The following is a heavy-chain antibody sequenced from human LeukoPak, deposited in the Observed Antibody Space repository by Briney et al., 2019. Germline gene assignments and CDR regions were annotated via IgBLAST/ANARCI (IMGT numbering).Heavy chain of an antibody. CDR3: ARDHNYAFDN. D-gene: IGHD1-1*01. Sequence: PGGSLRLSCTASGFPFIEYSMNWARQVPGKGLEWISYIGIDSGNTKYADSVRGRFTVSADKAKNSLYLQMNSLRVEDTAVYYCARDHNYAFDNWGQGTLVSVAS. CDR2: IGIDSGNT. CDR1: GFPFIEYS. J-gene: IGHJ4*02. V-gene: IGHV3-48*01.